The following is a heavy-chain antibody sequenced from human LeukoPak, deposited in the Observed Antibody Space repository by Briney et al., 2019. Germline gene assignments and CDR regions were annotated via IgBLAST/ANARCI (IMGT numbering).Heavy chain of an antibody. Sequence: GGSLRLSCAASGFTFSSYAMSWVRQAPGRGLEWVSAISGSGGSTYYADSVKGRFTISRDNSKNTLYLQMDSLRAEDTAVYYCAKSRGSYSYNWFDPWGQGTLVTVSS. CDR2: ISGSGGST. V-gene: IGHV3-23*01. CDR1: GFTFSSYA. J-gene: IGHJ5*02. CDR3: AKSRGSYSYNWFDP. D-gene: IGHD1-26*01.